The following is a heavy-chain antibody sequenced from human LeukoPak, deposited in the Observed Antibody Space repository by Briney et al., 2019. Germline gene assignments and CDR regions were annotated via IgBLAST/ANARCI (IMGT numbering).Heavy chain of an antibody. D-gene: IGHD5-12*01. CDR1: GFTFSSYA. V-gene: IGHV3-23*01. Sequence: GGSLRLSCAASGFTFSSYAMSWVRQAPGKGLEWVSAISGSGGSTFYADSVKGRFTISRDNSKNTLYLQMNSLRAEDTAVYYCARDATIHNWFDPWGQGTLVTVSS. CDR2: ISGSGGST. J-gene: IGHJ5*02. CDR3: ARDATIHNWFDP.